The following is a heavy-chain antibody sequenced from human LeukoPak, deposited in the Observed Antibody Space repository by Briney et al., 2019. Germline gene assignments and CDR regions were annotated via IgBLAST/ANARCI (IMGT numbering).Heavy chain of an antibody. Sequence: ASVKVSCKASGYTLTSFGITWVRQAPGQGLEWMGWISPYNGNTKYAQSLQGRVTMTTDTSTSTAYMEVRSLRSDDTAVYYCARDPSGLGDAFDIWGQGTMVTVSS. J-gene: IGHJ3*02. V-gene: IGHV1-18*01. CDR1: GYTLTSFG. D-gene: IGHD3/OR15-3a*01. CDR3: ARDPSGLGDAFDI. CDR2: ISPYNGNT.